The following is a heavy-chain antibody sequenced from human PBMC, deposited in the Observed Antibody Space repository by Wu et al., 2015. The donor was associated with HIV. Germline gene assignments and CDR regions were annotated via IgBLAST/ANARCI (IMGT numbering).Heavy chain of an antibody. CDR1: GYNFNTYA. V-gene: IGHV1-18*01. D-gene: IGHD3-10*01. CDR3: ARDRIYGWDILSRRGFDF. J-gene: IGHJ3*01. Sequence: QVQLVQSGAEVKKPGASVKVACKASGYNFNTYAISWLRQAPGQRLEWMGCISIKNGNTDYIQKFQGRVTMTRDPSTTTAYLELRSLRADDTAVYYCARDRIYGWDILSRRGFDFWGLRDNGHCLF. CDR2: ISIKNGNT.